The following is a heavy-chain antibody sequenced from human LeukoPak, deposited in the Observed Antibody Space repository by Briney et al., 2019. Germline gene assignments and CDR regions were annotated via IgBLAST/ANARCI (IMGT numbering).Heavy chain of an antibody. CDR3: ARVAQGSGSYYYYYYMDV. J-gene: IGHJ6*03. CDR2: ISSSSSTI. CDR1: GFTFSSYS. V-gene: IGHV3-48*04. D-gene: IGHD3-10*01. Sequence: PGGSLRLSCAASGFTFSSYSMNWVRQAPGKGLEWVSYISSSSSTIYYADSVKGRFTISRDNAKNSLYLQMNSLRAEDTAVYYCARVAQGSGSYYYYYYMDVWGKGTTVTVSS.